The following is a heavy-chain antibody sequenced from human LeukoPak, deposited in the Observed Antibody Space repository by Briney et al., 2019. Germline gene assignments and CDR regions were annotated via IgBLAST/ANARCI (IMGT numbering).Heavy chain of an antibody. J-gene: IGHJ4*02. CDR3: ARGNVVVIAIHYFDY. CDR1: GGSFSGYY. V-gene: IGHV4-34*01. D-gene: IGHD2-21*01. CDR2: INHSGST. Sequence: SETLSLTCAVYGGSFSGYYWSWIRQPPGKGLEWIGEINHSGSTNYNPSLTSRVTISVDTSKNQFSLKLSSVTAADTAVYYCARGNVVVIAIHYFDYWGQGTLVTVSS.